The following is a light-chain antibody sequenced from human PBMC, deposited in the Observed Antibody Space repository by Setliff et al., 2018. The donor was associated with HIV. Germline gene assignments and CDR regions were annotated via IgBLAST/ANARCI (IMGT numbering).Light chain of an antibody. CDR3: CSSAGTYTSFFV. CDR1: SSDAGDYNF. J-gene: IGLJ1*01. V-gene: IGLV2-11*01. Sequence: QSVLTQPRSVSGSPGQSVTIACTGTSSDAGDYNFVSWYQLHPGKAPKLIIYDVTKRPSGVPDRFSGSKSAKAASLTISGLQAEDEADYYCCSSAGTYTSFFVFGTGTKVTVL. CDR2: DVT.